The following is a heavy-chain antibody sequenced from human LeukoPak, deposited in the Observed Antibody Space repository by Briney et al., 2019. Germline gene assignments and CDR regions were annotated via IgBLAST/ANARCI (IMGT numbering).Heavy chain of an antibody. CDR1: GFTFSSYW. V-gene: IGHV3-74*01. D-gene: IGHD3-22*01. J-gene: IGHJ4*02. CDR3: ARQYSYDGSGYYPWDY. CDR2: INSDGSST. Sequence: GGSLRLSCVASGFTFSSYWMHWVRQAPGKGLVWVSRINSDGSSTTYADSVKGRFTISRDNAENTLYLQMNSLRAEDTAMYYCARQYSYDGSGYYPWDYWGQGTLVTVSS.